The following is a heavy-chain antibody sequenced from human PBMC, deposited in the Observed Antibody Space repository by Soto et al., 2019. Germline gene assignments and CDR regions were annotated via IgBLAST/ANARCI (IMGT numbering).Heavy chain of an antibody. CDR3: AKGRGGKTVANFGMDV. CDR1: GDSVSNDY. D-gene: IGHD3-16*01. CDR2: ISPFCGAT. Sequence: QVRLVQSGAEVRKTGASVKISCKASGDSVSNDYLHWVRQAPGQGFEWLGVISPFCGATAYAQRFKGRVTVTMDKSSTTFYLELSSLRSDDTAVYYCAKGRGGKTVANFGMDVWGQGVTVTVSS. V-gene: IGHV1-46*01. J-gene: IGHJ6*02.